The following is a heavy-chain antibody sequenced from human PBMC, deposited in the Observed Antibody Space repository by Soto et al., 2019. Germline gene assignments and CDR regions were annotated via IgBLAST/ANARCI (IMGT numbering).Heavy chain of an antibody. J-gene: IGHJ4*02. CDR1: GYIFINYY. CDR3: ARDLAAADY. D-gene: IGHD6-13*01. CDR2: INPNGGTT. V-gene: IGHV1-46*01. Sequence: QVHLVQSGAEVMKPGASVKVSCKASGYIFINYYINWVRQAPGQGLEWIGIINPNGGTTNYAQKFPGRVTMARDTSTRTVYMDLSSLRSDDTAVYYCARDLAAADYWGQGTLVTVSS.